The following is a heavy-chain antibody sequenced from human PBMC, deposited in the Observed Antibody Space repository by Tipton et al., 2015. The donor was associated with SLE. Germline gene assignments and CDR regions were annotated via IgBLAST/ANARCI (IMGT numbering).Heavy chain of an antibody. CDR1: GYSISSGYY. Sequence: TLSLTCSVSGYSISSGYYWAWIRQPPGKGLEWGGRFYQSGSTWYNPSVKSRATISVDTSKNQFSLKMTSVTASDTAMYYCATTVTTTASYGAFDIWGQGTMVTVSS. CDR2: FYQSGST. D-gene: IGHD4-17*01. J-gene: IGHJ3*02. V-gene: IGHV4-38-2*02. CDR3: ATTVTTTASYGAFDI.